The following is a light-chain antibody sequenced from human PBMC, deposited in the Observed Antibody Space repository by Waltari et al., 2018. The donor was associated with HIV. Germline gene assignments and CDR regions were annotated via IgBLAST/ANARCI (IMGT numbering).Light chain of an antibody. J-gene: IGKJ4*01. CDR2: ATS. Sequence: DIQLTQSPSFLSASIGARVTITCRDSQHIYSYVVWYQQKPGRAPQVRIYATSTLQSGFPYRLSGRGSGTEFALTITNWQPGDFATYYCQQVNGYPQTVGGGTKVEIK. CDR1: QHIYSY. CDR3: QQVNGYPQT. V-gene: IGKV1-9*01.